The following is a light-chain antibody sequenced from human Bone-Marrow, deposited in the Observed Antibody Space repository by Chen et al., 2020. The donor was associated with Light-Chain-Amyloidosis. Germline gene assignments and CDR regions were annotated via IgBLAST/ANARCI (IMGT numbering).Light chain of an antibody. CDR3: SSYTITNTLV. J-gene: IGLJ1*01. Sequence: QPALTHPASVSASPGQSITISCTGTSSDVGVDNHVSLYQQHPDKAPKLMFYEVTNRPSWVPDRFSGSKSDNTASLTISGLQTEDEADYFCSSYTITNTLVFGSGTRVTVL. CDR2: EVT. V-gene: IGLV2-14*01. CDR1: SSDVGVDNH.